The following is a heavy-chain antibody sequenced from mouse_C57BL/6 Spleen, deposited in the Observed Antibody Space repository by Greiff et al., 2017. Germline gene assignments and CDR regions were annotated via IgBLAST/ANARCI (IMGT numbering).Heavy chain of an antibody. J-gene: IGHJ4*01. CDR1: GYTFTSYW. D-gene: IGHD2-5*01. Sequence: VQLQQPGAELVKPGASVKLSCKASGYTFTSYWMHWVQQRPGRGLEWIGRIDPNSGGTKYNEKFKSKDTLTVDKPSSTAYMQLSSLTSEDSAVYDCARSDYSNHYAMDYWGQGTSVTVSS. CDR2: IDPNSGGT. CDR3: ARSDYSNHYAMDY. V-gene: IGHV1-72*01.